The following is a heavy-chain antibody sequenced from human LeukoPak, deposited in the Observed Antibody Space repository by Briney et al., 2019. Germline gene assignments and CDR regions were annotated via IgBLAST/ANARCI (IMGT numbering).Heavy chain of an antibody. D-gene: IGHD2-2*01. V-gene: IGHV3-21*01. CDR1: GFTFSSYS. J-gene: IGHJ4*02. Sequence: GGSLRLSCAASGFTFSSYSMNWVRQAPGKGLEWVSSISSSSSYIYYADSVKSRFTISRDNAKNSLYLQMNSLRAEDTAVYYCAWSSAAIGYWGQGTLVTVSS. CDR2: ISSSSSYI. CDR3: AWSSAAIGY.